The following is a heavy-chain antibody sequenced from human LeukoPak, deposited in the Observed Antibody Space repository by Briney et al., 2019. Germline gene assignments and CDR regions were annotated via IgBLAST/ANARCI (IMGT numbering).Heavy chain of an antibody. Sequence: ASVKVSCKASGYTFTSYDINWVRQATGQGLEWMGWLNPNSGNTGYAQKFQGRVTITRNTSISTAYMELSRLRSDDTAVYYCARDGSNYGGNGIDYWGQGTLVTVSS. V-gene: IGHV1-8*03. J-gene: IGHJ4*02. D-gene: IGHD4-23*01. CDR2: LNPNSGNT. CDR3: ARDGSNYGGNGIDY. CDR1: GYTFTSYD.